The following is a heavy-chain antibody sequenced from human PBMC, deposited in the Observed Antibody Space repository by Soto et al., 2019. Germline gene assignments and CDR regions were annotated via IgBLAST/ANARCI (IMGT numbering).Heavy chain of an antibody. CDR2: ISSSSSTI. CDR3: ARDQGILIVPGTMGGDFDY. J-gene: IGHJ4*02. D-gene: IGHD2-2*01. Sequence: GGSLRLSCTASGFTFSRYSMNWVRQAPGKGLEWVSYISSSSSTIYYADSVKGRFIISRDNAKNSLYLQMNSLRAEDTAVYYCARDQGILIVPGTMGGDFDYWGQGTLVTVSS. V-gene: IGHV3-48*01. CDR1: GFTFSRYS.